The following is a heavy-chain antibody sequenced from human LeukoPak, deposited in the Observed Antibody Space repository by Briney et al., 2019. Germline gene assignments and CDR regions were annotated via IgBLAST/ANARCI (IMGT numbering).Heavy chain of an antibody. V-gene: IGHV1-69*05. CDR3: ATEAQYLDAFDF. J-gene: IGHJ3*01. D-gene: IGHD2-2*01. Sequence: SVKVSCKASGYTFTSYGISWVRQAPGQGLEWMGRIIPIFGTANYAQKFQGRVTITTDESTSTVYMELSSLRSEDTAVYYCATEAQYLDAFDFWGQGTMVTVSS. CDR1: GYTFTSYG. CDR2: IIPIFGTA.